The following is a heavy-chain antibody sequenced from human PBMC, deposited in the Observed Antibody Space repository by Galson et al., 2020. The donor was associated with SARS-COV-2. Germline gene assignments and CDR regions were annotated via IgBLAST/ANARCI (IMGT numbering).Heavy chain of an antibody. CDR2: VHYSGST. D-gene: IGHD3-9*01. V-gene: IGHV4-39*07. CDR1: GGSISSSGYY. J-gene: IGHJ6*02. CDR3: VRDPIYDIVQDYYDMDV. Sequence: SETLSLTCTVSGGSISSSGYYWGWIRQPPGKGLEWIGSVHYSGSTYYNPSLKSRVTISADTSKNHFSLNLNSMTAADTAVYYCVRDPIYDIVQDYYDMDVWGQGTTVTVSS.